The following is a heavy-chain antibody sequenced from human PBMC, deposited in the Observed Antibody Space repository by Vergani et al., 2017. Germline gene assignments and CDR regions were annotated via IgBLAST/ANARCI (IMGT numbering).Heavy chain of an antibody. Sequence: QVQLVQSGAEVKKPGASVKVSCKASGYTFTGYYMHWVRQAPGQGLEWMGWINPNSGGTNYAQKFQGRVTMTRDTSISTAYMELSRLRSDDTAVYYCARERSVGARRSTYNWFDPWGQGTRVTVSS. CDR2: INPNSGGT. J-gene: IGHJ5*02. V-gene: IGHV1-2*02. D-gene: IGHD1-26*01. CDR3: ARERSVGARRSTYNWFDP. CDR1: GYTFTGYY.